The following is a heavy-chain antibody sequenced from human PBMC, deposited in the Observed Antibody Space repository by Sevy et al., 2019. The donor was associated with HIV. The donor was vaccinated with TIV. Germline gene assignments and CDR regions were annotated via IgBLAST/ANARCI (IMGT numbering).Heavy chain of an antibody. V-gene: IGHV1-18*01. CDR3: ARSTQVAGRNNWFDP. CDR2: ISTYNSIT. J-gene: IGHJ5*02. D-gene: IGHD6-19*01. CDR1: GYTFTTYG. Sequence: ASVKVSCKASGYTFTTYGITWVRQAPGQGLEWMGWISTYNSITNYAQKLQGRVTMTTDPSTSTAYMELRSLRSDDTALYYCARSTQVAGRNNWFDPWGQGTLVTVSS.